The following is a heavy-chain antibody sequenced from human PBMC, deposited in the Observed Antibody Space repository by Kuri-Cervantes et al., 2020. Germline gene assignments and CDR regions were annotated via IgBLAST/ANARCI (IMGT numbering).Heavy chain of an antibody. D-gene: IGHD6-19*01. Sequence: SETLSLTCAVSGGSISSSNWWSWVRQPPGKGLEWIGEIYHSGSTNYNPSLKSRVTISVDKSKNQFSLKLSSVTAADTAVYYCARESGIAVAGTWYYYYGMDVWGQGTTVTVSS. V-gene: IGHV4-4*02. CDR1: GGSISSSNW. CDR2: IYHSGST. CDR3: ARESGIAVAGTWYYYYGMDV. J-gene: IGHJ6*02.